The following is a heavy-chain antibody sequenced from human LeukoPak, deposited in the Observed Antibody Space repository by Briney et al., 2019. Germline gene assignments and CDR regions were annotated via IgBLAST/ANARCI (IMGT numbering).Heavy chain of an antibody. CDR1: GGSIRSGGYY. J-gene: IGHJ3*01. D-gene: IGHD6-19*01. Sequence: NPSETLSLTCTVSGGSIRSGGYYWSWLRQHPGEGLEWLGYVYYSGSTYYNPSLKSRISMSVDTSNNQFSLNLTSVTAADTAVYYCARAPPIIAVAASAFDVWGQGTMVTVSS. CDR2: VYYSGST. CDR3: ARAPPIIAVAASAFDV. V-gene: IGHV4-31*03.